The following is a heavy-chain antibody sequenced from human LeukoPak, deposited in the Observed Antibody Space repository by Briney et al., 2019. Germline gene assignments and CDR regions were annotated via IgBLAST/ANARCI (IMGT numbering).Heavy chain of an antibody. J-gene: IGHJ4*02. Sequence: SSETLSLTCAVYGGSFSGYYWSWIRQPPGKGLEWIGEINHSGSTNYNPSLKSRVTISINTSKNQFSLKLSSVTAADTAVYYCARRNGQDIVATFRRRYYFDYWGQGTLVTVSS. CDR1: GGSFSGYY. CDR3: ARRNGQDIVATFRRRYYFDY. V-gene: IGHV4-34*01. CDR2: INHSGST. D-gene: IGHD5-12*01.